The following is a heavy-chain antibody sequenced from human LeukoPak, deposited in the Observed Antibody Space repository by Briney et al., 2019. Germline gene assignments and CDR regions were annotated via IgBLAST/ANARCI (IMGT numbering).Heavy chain of an antibody. CDR1: GGSISSYY. CDR2: ISYSGNT. D-gene: IGHD3-16*02. CDR3: ARYVWGSYPTFEDY. Sequence: SETLSLTCTVSGGSISSYYWSWIRQPPEKGLEWIGYISYSGNTNYNPSFKSRVTISVDTSNNQFSLKLISVTAADTAVYYCARYVWGSYPTFEDYWGQGTLVTVSS. J-gene: IGHJ4*02. V-gene: IGHV4-59*01.